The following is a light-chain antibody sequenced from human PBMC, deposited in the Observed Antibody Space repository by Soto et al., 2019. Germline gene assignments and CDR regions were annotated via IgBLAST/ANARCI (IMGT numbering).Light chain of an antibody. CDR2: GAS. Sequence: EDMVTKCPGTLSLSPGERATLSSRASQRVSSSYLAWYQQKPGQAPRLLIYGASSRATGIPDRFSGSGSGTDFTLTISRLEPEDFAVYYCQQYGRPPNTFGQGTRLEIK. CDR3: QQYGRPPNT. V-gene: IGKV3-20*01. CDR1: QRVSSSY. J-gene: IGKJ5*01.